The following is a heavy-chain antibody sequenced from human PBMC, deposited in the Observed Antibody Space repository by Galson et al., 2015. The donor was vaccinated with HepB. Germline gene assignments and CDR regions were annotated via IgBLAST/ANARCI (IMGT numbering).Heavy chain of an antibody. Sequence: SLRLSCAASGFTFSSYAMHWVRRAPGKGLEWVAVISYDGSNKYYADSVKGRFTISRDNSKNTLYLQMNSLRAEDTAVYYCARGYDSSGSYYFDYWGQGTLVTVSP. D-gene: IGHD3-22*01. CDR2: ISYDGSNK. V-gene: IGHV3-30*04. J-gene: IGHJ4*02. CDR1: GFTFSSYA. CDR3: ARGYDSSGSYYFDY.